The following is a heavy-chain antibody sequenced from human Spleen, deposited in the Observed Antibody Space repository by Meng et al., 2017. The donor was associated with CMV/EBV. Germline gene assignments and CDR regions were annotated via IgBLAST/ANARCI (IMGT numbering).Heavy chain of an antibody. D-gene: IGHD4-23*01. J-gene: IGHJ4*02. V-gene: IGHV3-66*02. CDR1: GIIVSTTH. CDR2: LYSGGNT. Sequence: LSLTCAASGIIVSTTHMHWVRQAPGRGLEWVSILYSGGNTYYSESVRGRFTISRDSSKNTLYLQMDSLRTEDTAVYYCVRVYGGLSGCWGQGTLVTVSS. CDR3: VRVYGGLSGC.